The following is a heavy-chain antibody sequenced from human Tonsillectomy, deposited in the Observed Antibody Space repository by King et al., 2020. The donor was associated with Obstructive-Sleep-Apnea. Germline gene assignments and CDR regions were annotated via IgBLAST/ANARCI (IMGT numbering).Heavy chain of an antibody. Sequence: QLVQAGGGVVQPGRSLRLSCAASGFTFSSYGMHWVRQAPGKGLEVVSVIWYEGMYKYYADSVMGRFTIARDNSKKSLYLQMNSLRAEDTAVYYCARTPDYYDSSGYSYYFDYWGQGTLVTVSS. J-gene: IGHJ4*02. D-gene: IGHD3-22*01. V-gene: IGHV3-33*01. CDR2: IWYEGMYK. CDR3: ARTPDYYDSSGYSYYFDY. CDR1: GFTFSSYG.